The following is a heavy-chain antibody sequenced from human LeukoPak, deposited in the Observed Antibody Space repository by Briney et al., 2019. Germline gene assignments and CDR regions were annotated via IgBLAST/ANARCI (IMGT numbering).Heavy chain of an antibody. Sequence: HPGGSLRLSCAASGFTFSSYWMHWVRHAPGKGLVWVSRINSDGSSTSYADSVKGRFTISRDNAKNTLYLQMNSLRAEDTAVYYCARDTQDIVVVPAAIALRYYYYYGMDVWGKGTTVTVSS. V-gene: IGHV3-74*01. D-gene: IGHD2-2*02. CDR1: GFTFSSYW. CDR2: INSDGSST. CDR3: ARDTQDIVVVPAAIALRYYYYYGMDV. J-gene: IGHJ6*04.